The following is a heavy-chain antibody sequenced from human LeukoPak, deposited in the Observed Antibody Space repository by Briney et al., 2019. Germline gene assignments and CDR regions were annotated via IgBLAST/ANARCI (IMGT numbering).Heavy chain of an antibody. CDR1: GFTFSSYA. CDR2: IARSSSDR. Sequence: GGSLRLSCAASGFTFSSYAMIWVRQAPGKGLEWVSSIARSSSDRFYADSVKGRLTISRDDAKKSLYLEMNSLRAEDTAVYYRGRDGGSTVAIDYWGQGTLVTVSS. V-gene: IGHV3-21*01. CDR3: GRDGGSTVAIDY. D-gene: IGHD4-17*01. J-gene: IGHJ4*02.